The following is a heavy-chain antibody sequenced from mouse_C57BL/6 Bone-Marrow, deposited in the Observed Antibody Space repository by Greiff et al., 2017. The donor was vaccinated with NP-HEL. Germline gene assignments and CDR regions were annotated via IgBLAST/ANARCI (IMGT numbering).Heavy chain of an antibody. CDR3: ASPYDYDVAWFAY. J-gene: IGHJ3*01. V-gene: IGHV5-6*01. Sequence: EVMLVESGGDLVKPGGSLKLSCAASGFTFSSYGMSWVRQTPDKRLEWVATISSGGSYTYYPDSVKGRFNISRDNAKNTLYLQMSSLKSEDTAIDYCASPYDYDVAWFAYGGQGTLVTVSA. D-gene: IGHD2-4*01. CDR1: GFTFSSYG. CDR2: ISSGGSYT.